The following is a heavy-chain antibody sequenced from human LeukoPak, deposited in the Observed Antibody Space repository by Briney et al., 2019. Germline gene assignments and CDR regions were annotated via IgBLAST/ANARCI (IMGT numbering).Heavy chain of an antibody. D-gene: IGHD2-2*01. Sequence: GESLKISCKGSGYSFTSYWIGWVRQMPGKGLERMGIIYPGDSDTRYSPSFQGQVTISADKSISTAYLQWSSLKASDTAMYYCARHRYCSPTSCDHGMDVWGQGTTVTVSS. V-gene: IGHV5-51*01. CDR3: ARHRYCSPTSCDHGMDV. J-gene: IGHJ6*02. CDR1: GYSFTSYW. CDR2: IYPGDSDT.